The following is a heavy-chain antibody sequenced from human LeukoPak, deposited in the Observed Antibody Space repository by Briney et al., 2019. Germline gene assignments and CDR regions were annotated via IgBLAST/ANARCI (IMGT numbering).Heavy chain of an antibody. V-gene: IGHV3-23*01. J-gene: IGHJ5*02. CDR1: GFIFNNYG. CDR3: AKGGSGYFADL. CDR2: ISNDGGGT. D-gene: IGHD3-22*01. Sequence: PGGSLRLSCAASGFIFNNYGLIWVRQAPGKGLQRVSAISNDGGGTTYADFVKGRFTISRDNSKNTLFLQMSSLRAEDTALYYCAKGGSGYFADLWGQGTLVTVSS.